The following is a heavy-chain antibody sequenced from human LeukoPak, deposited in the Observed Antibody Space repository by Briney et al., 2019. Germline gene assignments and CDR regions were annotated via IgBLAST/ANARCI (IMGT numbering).Heavy chain of an antibody. D-gene: IGHD3-3*01. V-gene: IGHV3-66*01. J-gene: IGHJ4*02. CDR1: GFSFSSYW. CDR3: ARETIDYDFWSGLYFDY. CDR2: IYSGGST. Sequence: GGSLRLSCAASGFSFSSYWMTWVRQAPGMGLEWVSVIYSGGSTYYADSVKGRFTISRDNAKNSLYLQMNSLRAEDTAVYYCARETIDYDFWSGLYFDYWGRGTLVTVSS.